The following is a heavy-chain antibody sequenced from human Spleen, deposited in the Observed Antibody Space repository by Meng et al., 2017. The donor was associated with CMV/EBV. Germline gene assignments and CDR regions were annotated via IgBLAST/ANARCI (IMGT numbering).Heavy chain of an antibody. CDR3: ARERRIPRFLEWSYAFDI. D-gene: IGHD3-3*01. Sequence: SCAASGFTVSSNYMSWVRQAPGKGLEWVSVIYSGGSTYYADSVKGRFTISRDNSKNTLYLQMNSLRAEDTAVYYCARERRIPRFLEWSYAFDIWGQGTMVTVSS. V-gene: IGHV3-53*01. CDR2: IYSGGST. CDR1: GFTVSSNY. J-gene: IGHJ3*02.